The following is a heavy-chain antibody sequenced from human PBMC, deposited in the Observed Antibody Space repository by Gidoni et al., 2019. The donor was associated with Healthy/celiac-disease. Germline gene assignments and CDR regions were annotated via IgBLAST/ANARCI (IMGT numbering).Heavy chain of an antibody. V-gene: IGHV3-30*18. CDR3: ANDFWSGYPNYYGMDV. D-gene: IGHD3-3*01. J-gene: IGHJ6*02. CDR2: ISYDGSNK. CDR1: GFTFSSYG. Sequence: QVQLVESGGGVVQPGRSLRLSCAASGFTFSSYGMHWVRQAPGKGLEGVAVISYDGSNKYYADSVKGRFTISRDNSKNTLYLQMNSLRAEDTAVYYCANDFWSGYPNYYGMDVWGQGTTVTVSS.